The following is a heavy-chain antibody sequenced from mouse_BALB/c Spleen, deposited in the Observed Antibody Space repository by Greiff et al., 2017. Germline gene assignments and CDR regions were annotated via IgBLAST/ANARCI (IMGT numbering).Heavy chain of an antibody. Sequence: EVMLVESGGGLVQPGGSLKLSCAASGFTFSSYGMSWVRQTPDKRLELVATINSNGGSTYYPDSVKGRFTISRDNAKNTLYLQMSSLKSEDTAMYYCARDNSLLRWFAYWGQGTLVTVSA. D-gene: IGHD1-2*01. V-gene: IGHV5-6-3*01. J-gene: IGHJ3*01. CDR1: GFTFSSYG. CDR2: INSNGGST. CDR3: ARDNSLLRWFAY.